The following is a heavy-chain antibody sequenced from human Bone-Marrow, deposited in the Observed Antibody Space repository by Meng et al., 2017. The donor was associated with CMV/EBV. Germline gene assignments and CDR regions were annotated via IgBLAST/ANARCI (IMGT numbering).Heavy chain of an antibody. CDR1: GFTFSSYA. CDR3: ARDYGDYSPYYYYYGMDV. J-gene: IGHJ6*02. V-gene: IGHV3-30*04. Sequence: GGSLRLSCAASGFTFSSYAMHWVRQAPGKGLEWVAVISYDGSNKYYADSVKGRFTISRDNSKNTLYLQMNSLRSEDTAVYYCARDYGDYSPYYYYYGMDVWGQGTTVTVS. CDR2: ISYDGSNK. D-gene: IGHD4-17*01.